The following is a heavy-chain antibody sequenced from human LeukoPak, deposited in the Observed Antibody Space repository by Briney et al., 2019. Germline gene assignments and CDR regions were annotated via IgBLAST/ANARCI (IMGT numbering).Heavy chain of an antibody. CDR3: ARDESIAAPPDY. CDR2: ISYDGSNK. CDR1: GFTFSSYA. V-gene: IGHV3-30-3*01. D-gene: IGHD6-6*01. Sequence: GGSLRLSCAASGFTFSSYAMHWVRQAPGKGLEWVAVISYDGSNKYYADSVKGRFTISRDNSKNTLYLQMNSLRAEDTAVYYCARDESIAAPPDYWGQGTLVTVSS. J-gene: IGHJ4*02.